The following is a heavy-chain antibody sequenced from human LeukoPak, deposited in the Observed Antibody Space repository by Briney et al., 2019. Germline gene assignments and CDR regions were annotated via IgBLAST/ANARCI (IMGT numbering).Heavy chain of an antibody. V-gene: IGHV3-23*01. D-gene: IGHD2-2*01. CDR2: ISGSGGST. J-gene: IGHJ4*02. CDR1: GFTFSSYA. Sequence: GGSLRPSCAASGFTFSSYAMSWVRQAPGKGLEWVSAISGSGGSTYYADSVKGRFTISRDNSKNTLYLQMNSLRAEDTAVYYCAKGSIVVVPAAISSEYWGQGTLVTVSS. CDR3: AKGSIVVVPAAISSEY.